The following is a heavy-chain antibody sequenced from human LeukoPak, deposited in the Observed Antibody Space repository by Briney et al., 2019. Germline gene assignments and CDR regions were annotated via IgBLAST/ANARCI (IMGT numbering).Heavy chain of an antibody. CDR3: ARMHCIGGSCYPVWYYFDY. CDR1: GFTFSSYS. Sequence: GGSLRLSCAASGFTFSSYSMNWVRQAPGKGLEWVSSISSSSSYIYYADSVKGRFTISRDNAKNSLYLQMNSLRAEDTAVYYCARMHCIGGSCYPVWYYFDYWGQGTLVTVSS. V-gene: IGHV3-21*01. J-gene: IGHJ4*02. CDR2: ISSSSSYI. D-gene: IGHD2-15*01.